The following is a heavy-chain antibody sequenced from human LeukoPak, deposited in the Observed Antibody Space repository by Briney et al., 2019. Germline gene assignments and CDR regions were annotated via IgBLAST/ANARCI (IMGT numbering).Heavy chain of an antibody. CDR3: TRDLSLAAPQGFDY. J-gene: IGHJ4*02. Sequence: GGSLRLSCTASGFTFRRYSFNWVRQAPGKGLEWVSTISSGSDYIYYADSVRGRFTISKDNAENSLYLQMNSLRAEDTAVYYCTRDLSLAAPQGFDYWGQGTLVTVSS. CDR1: GFTFRRYS. D-gene: IGHD6-6*01. CDR2: ISSGSDYI. V-gene: IGHV3-21*01.